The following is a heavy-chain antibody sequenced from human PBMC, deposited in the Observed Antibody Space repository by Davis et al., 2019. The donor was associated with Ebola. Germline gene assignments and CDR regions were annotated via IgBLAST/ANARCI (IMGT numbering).Heavy chain of an antibody. D-gene: IGHD2-2*01. CDR3: ARDQQYCSSTSCFYYYYYMDV. Sequence: GGSLRLSCTASGFTFSNYNLNWVRQTPEKGLEWVSSINTTGSYIYYADSVKGRFTISRDDAKNSLYLHMNSLRAEDTAVYYCARDQQYCSSTSCFYYYYYMDVWGKGTTVTVSS. CDR1: GFTFSNYN. CDR2: INTTGSYI. V-gene: IGHV3-21*01. J-gene: IGHJ6*03.